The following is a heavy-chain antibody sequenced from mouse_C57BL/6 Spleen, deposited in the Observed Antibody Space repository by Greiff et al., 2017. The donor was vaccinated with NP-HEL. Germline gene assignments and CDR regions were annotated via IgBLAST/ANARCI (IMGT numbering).Heavy chain of an antibody. CDR2: INPNNGGT. D-gene: IGHD1-1*01. CDR3: AYYYGSY. V-gene: IGHV1-26*01. Sequence: EVQLPQSGPELVKPGASVKISCKASGYTFTDYYMNWVKQSRGKSLAWIGDINPNNGGTSYNQKFKGKATLTVDKSSSTAYMELRSLTSEDSAVYYCAYYYGSYWGQGTTLTVSS. J-gene: IGHJ2*01. CDR1: GYTFTDYY.